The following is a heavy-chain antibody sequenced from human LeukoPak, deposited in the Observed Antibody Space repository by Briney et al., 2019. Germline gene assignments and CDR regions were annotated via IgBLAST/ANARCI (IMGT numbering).Heavy chain of an antibody. CDR3: ARDCPDITATTCRGMDV. J-gene: IGHJ6*02. D-gene: IGHD1-7*01. V-gene: IGHV1-18*01. Sequence: ASVTVSCKASGYTFTSYGITWVRQAPGQGREWMGWISGYNGKTNYVQKFQGRVTMTTDTSTSTAYMGLRSLRSDDTAVYYCARDCPDITATTCRGMDVWGQGTTVTVSS. CDR2: ISGYNGKT. CDR1: GYTFTSYG.